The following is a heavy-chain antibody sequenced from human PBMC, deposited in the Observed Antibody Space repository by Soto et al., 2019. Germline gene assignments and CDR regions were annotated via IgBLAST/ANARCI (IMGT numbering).Heavy chain of an antibody. D-gene: IGHD3-10*01. CDR1: GGSISSYY. CDR3: ARDSEGYYGSGSYYSASYYYYGMDV. CDR2: IYYSGST. V-gene: IGHV4-59*01. Sequence: SETLSLTCTVSGGSISSYYWSWIRQPPGKGLEWIGYIYYSGSTNYNPSLKSRVTISVDTSKNQFSLKLSSVTAADTAVYYCARDSEGYYGSGSYYSASYYYYGMDVWGQGTTVTVSS. J-gene: IGHJ6*02.